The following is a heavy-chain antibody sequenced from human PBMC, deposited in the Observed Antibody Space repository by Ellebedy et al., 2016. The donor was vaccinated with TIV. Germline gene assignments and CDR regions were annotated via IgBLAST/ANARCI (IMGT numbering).Heavy chain of an antibody. D-gene: IGHD2-2*01. Sequence: PGGSLRLSCAATEFAFETDWMTWVRQAPGKGLEWVANINQEGSDKSYVDSVKGRFTIFRDNAKSSLYLQMNSRRAEDTAMYYWARGGATSSRYWRNWGQGALVTVSS. CDR3: ARGGATSSRYWRN. CDR1: EFAFETDW. V-gene: IGHV3-7*01. CDR2: INQEGSDK. J-gene: IGHJ4*02.